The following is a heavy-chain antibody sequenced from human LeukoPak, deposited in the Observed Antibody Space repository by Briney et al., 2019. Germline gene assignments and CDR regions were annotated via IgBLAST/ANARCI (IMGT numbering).Heavy chain of an antibody. J-gene: IGHJ6*03. CDR1: GGSFSGYY. CDR2: INHSGST. Sequence: PSETLSLTCAVYGGSFSGYYWSWIRQPPGKGLEWIGEINHSGSTNYNPSLKSRVTISVDTSKNQFSLKLSSVTAADTAVYYCARGASHMVRGDITRTMDVWGKGTTVTVSS. V-gene: IGHV4-34*01. D-gene: IGHD3-10*01. CDR3: ARGASHMVRGDITRTMDV.